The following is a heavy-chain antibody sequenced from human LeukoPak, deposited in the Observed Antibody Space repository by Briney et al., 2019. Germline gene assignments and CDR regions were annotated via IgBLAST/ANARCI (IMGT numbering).Heavy chain of an antibody. CDR2: ISGTGGST. CDR3: AKGLLLALDY. J-gene: IGHJ4*02. Sequence: AGASLRLSCAASGFTFSIYGMTCVRQAPGKGLEWVSAISGTGGSTYYADSVQGRFTISRDNSKNTLYLQLSSLRAEDTAVYYCAKGLLLALDYWGQGTLVTVSS. CDR1: GFTFSIYG. V-gene: IGHV3-23*01. D-gene: IGHD3-22*01.